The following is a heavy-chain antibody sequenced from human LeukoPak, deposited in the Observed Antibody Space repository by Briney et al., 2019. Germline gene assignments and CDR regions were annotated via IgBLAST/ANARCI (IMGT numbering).Heavy chain of an antibody. V-gene: IGHV3-23*01. D-gene: IGHD3-10*01. CDR1: GFTFTNYA. Sequence: GGSLRLSCAASGFTFTNYAMNCVRQAPGKGLEWVSVVSGGGGSTDYADSVKGRFTISRDNSKRTLYLQMNSLRGEDTAVYYCAKGPHASGRLYYFDYWGQGTLVTVSS. CDR3: AKGPHASGRLYYFDY. CDR2: VSGGGGST. J-gene: IGHJ4*02.